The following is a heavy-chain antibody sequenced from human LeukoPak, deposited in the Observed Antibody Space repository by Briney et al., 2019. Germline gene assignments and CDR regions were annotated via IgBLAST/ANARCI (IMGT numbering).Heavy chain of an antibody. CDR2: INGNADST. Sequence: GGSLRLSCAASGFTFSSYAMSWVRQAPGKGLEWVSGINGNADSTYYADSVKGRFTISRDNAKNSLYLQMNSLRAEDTAVYYCASTDDYNSFDYWGPGTLVTVSS. CDR1: GFTFSSYA. J-gene: IGHJ4*02. CDR3: ASTDDYNSFDY. V-gene: IGHV3-23*01. D-gene: IGHD5-24*01.